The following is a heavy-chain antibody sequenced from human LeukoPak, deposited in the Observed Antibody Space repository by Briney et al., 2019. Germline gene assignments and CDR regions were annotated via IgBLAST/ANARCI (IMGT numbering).Heavy chain of an antibody. CDR3: ARVGQQLAGLDY. CDR2: IIPILGIA. Sequence: GASVKVSFEASGGTFSSYAISWVRQAPGQGLEWMGRIIPILGIANYAQKFQGRVTITADKSTSTAYMELSSLRSEDTAVYYCARVGQQLAGLDYWGQGTLVTVSS. V-gene: IGHV1-69*04. CDR1: GGTFSSYA. J-gene: IGHJ4*02. D-gene: IGHD6-13*01.